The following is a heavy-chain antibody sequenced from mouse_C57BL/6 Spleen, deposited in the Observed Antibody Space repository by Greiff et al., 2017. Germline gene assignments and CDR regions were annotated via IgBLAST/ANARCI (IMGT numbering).Heavy chain of an antibody. CDR1: GYTFTDYE. D-gene: IGHD2-3*01. J-gene: IGHJ2*01. CDR2: IDPETGGT. Sequence: VQLQQSGAELVRPGASVTLSCKASGYTFTDYEMHWVKQTPVHGLEWIGAIDPETGGTAYNQKFKGKAILTADKSSSTAYMELRSLTSEDSAVYYCTSRSLYDGYYEDYWGQGTTLTVSS. V-gene: IGHV1-15*01. CDR3: TSRSLYDGYYEDY.